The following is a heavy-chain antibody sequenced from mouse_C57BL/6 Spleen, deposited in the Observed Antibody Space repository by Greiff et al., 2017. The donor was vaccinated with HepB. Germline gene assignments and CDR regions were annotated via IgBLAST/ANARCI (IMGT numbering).Heavy chain of an antibody. CDR2: ISSGSSTI. Sequence: EVKVVESGGGLVKPGGSLKLSCAASGFTFSDYGIHWVRQAPEKGLEWVAYISSGSSTIYYADTVKGRFTISRDNAKNTLFLQMTSLRSEDTAMYYCARYDSDAMDYWGQGTSVTVSS. V-gene: IGHV5-17*01. CDR1: GFTFSDYG. D-gene: IGHD2-4*01. CDR3: ARYDSDAMDY. J-gene: IGHJ4*01.